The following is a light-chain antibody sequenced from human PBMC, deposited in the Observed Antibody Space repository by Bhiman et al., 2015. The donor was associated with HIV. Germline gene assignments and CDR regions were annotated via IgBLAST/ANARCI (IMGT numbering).Light chain of an antibody. CDR1: SSDVGSYNP. CDR2: EVN. CDR3: CSYAGSPLV. V-gene: IGLV2-23*02. Sequence: QSALTQPASVSGSPGQSITISCTGTSSDVGSYNPVSWYQQYPGKAPKLMIYEVNKRPSGVSYRFSGSKSGNTASLTISGLQVEDEADYYCCSYAGSPLVFGSGTKVTVL. J-gene: IGLJ1*01.